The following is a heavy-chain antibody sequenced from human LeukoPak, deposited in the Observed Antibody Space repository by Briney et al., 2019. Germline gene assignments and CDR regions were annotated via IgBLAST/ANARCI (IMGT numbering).Heavy chain of an antibody. CDR2: IYYSGST. CDR1: GGSISSYY. V-gene: IGHV4-59*01. CDR3: ARSIRGGILYYFDY. D-gene: IGHD3-10*01. Sequence: SETLSLTCTVSGGSISSYYWSWIRQPPGKGLEWIGYIYYSGSTNYNPSLKSRVTISVDTTKNQFSLKLSSVTAADTAVYYCARSIRGGILYYFDYWGQGTLVTVSS. J-gene: IGHJ4*02.